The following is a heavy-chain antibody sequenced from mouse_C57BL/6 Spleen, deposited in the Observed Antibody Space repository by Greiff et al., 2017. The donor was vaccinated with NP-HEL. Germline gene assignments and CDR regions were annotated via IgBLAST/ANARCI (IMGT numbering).Heavy chain of an antibody. CDR3: ANNYGSSLYAMDY. Sequence: QVQLQQSGPGLVQPSQSLSITCTVSGFSLTSYGVHWVRQSPGKGLEWLGVIWRGGSTDYNAAFMSRLSITKDNSKSQVFFKMNSLQADDTAIYYCANNYGSSLYAMDYWGQGTSVTVSS. CDR2: IWRGGST. D-gene: IGHD1-1*01. V-gene: IGHV2-5*01. J-gene: IGHJ4*01. CDR1: GFSLTSYG.